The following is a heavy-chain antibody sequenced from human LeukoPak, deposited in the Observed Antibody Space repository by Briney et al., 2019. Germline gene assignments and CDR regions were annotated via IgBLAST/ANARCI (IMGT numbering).Heavy chain of an antibody. CDR1: GGSISSSSYY. J-gene: IGHJ6*03. V-gene: IGHV4-39*07. D-gene: IGHD1-26*01. CDR3: ARERAWWELLLEYDYYYMDV. CDR2: IYYSGST. Sequence: PSETLSLTCTVSGGSISSSSYYWGWIRQPPGKGLEWIGSIYYSGSTYYNPSLKSRVTISVDTSKNQFSLKLSSVTAADTAVYYCARERAWWELLLEYDYYYMDVWGKGTTVTVSS.